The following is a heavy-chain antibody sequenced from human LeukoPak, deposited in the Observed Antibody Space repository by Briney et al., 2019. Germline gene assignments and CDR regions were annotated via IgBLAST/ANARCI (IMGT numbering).Heavy chain of an antibody. Sequence: GGSLRLSCAASGFTFSSYWMHWVRQAPGKGLVWVSRIKSDGSNTNYADSVKGRFTISRDNAKNTLYLQMNSLRAEDTAVYYCARGSVDYVWGSYRPFYYYYYMDVWGKGTTVTISS. J-gene: IGHJ6*03. D-gene: IGHD3-16*02. CDR3: ARGSVDYVWGSYRPFYYYYYMDV. CDR2: IKSDGSNT. CDR1: GFTFSSYW. V-gene: IGHV3-74*01.